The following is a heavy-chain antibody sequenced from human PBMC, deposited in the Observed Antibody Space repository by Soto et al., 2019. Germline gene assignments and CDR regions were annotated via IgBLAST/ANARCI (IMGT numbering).Heavy chain of an antibody. Sequence: ASVKVSCKASGYTFSAYYMHWVRQAPGQGLEWMGWINPKSGGTLYAQKFQGRVTMTRDTSISTAYMELSRLRSDDTAVYYCVTDIVVVPATGPWGQGTLVTVSS. D-gene: IGHD2-2*01. CDR3: VTDIVVVPATGP. CDR1: GYTFSAYY. V-gene: IGHV1-2*02. CDR2: INPKSGGT. J-gene: IGHJ5*02.